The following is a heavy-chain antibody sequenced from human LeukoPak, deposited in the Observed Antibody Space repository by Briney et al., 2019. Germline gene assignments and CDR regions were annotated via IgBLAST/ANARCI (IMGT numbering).Heavy chain of an antibody. CDR2: ISWNSGSI. CDR3: ARDPYKSGGYGAFDM. Sequence: GGSLRLSCAASGFTFDDYAMHWVRQAPGKGLEWVSGISWNSGSIGYADSVKGRFTIYRDNAKNSLYLQMNSLRVEDTAVYFCARDPYKSGGYGAFDMWGQGTMVTVSS. D-gene: IGHD3-22*01. CDR1: GFTFDDYA. J-gene: IGHJ3*02. V-gene: IGHV3-9*01.